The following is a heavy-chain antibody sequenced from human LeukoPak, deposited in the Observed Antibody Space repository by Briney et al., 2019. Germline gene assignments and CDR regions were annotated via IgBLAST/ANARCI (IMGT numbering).Heavy chain of an antibody. J-gene: IGHJ5*02. Sequence: GGSLRLSCAASGVTFSDYYMSWIRQAPGKGLEWVSYISSSGSTIYYADSVKGRFTISRDNAKNSLYLQMNSLRAEDTVVYYCARYSSWQHNWFDPWGQGTQVTVSS. D-gene: IGHD6-6*01. CDR1: GVTFSDYY. CDR3: ARYSSWQHNWFDP. CDR2: ISSSGSTI. V-gene: IGHV3-11*01.